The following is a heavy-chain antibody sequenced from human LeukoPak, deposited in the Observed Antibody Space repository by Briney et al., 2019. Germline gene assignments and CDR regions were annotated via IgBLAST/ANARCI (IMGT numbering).Heavy chain of an antibody. CDR3: ARGHYCGSTSCYAFDY. D-gene: IGHD2-2*01. CDR1: GXTFSTYD. CDR2: ISSDGGST. Sequence: PGGSLRLSCAASGXTFSTYDVHWVRQAPGKGLEYVSSISSDGGSTYYAKSVKGRFTISRDICKNTLCLQMGSLRAEDMAVYYCARGHYCGSTSCYAFDYWGQGTLVTVSS. J-gene: IGHJ4*02. V-gene: IGHV3-64*01.